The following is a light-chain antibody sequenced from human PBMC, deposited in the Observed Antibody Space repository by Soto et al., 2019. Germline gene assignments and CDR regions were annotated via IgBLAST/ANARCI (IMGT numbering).Light chain of an antibody. CDR3: SSYAGSNIVV. V-gene: IGLV2-8*01. CDR2: EVN. CDR1: SSDVGAYNY. Sequence: QSALTQPPSASGSPGQSVTISCTGTSSDVGAYNYVSWYQQHPGKAPKLMIYEVNKWPSGVPDRFSGSKSGNTASLTVSGLQAEDEADYYCSSYAGSNIVVFGGGTKVTVL. J-gene: IGLJ2*01.